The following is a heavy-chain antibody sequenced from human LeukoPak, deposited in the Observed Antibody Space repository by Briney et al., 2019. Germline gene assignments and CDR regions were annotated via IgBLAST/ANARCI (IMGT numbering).Heavy chain of an antibody. CDR3: ARDLSGVTGYTYGRGIDY. J-gene: IGHJ4*02. CDR2: ISWNSGSI. CDR1: GFTFDDYA. D-gene: IGHD5-18*01. V-gene: IGHV3-9*01. Sequence: QTGGSLRLSCAASGFTFDDYAMHWVRQAPGKGLEWVSGISWNSGSIGYADSVKGRFTISRDNAKTSLYLQMNSLRAEDTAVYYCARDLSGVTGYTYGRGIDYWGQGTLVTVSS.